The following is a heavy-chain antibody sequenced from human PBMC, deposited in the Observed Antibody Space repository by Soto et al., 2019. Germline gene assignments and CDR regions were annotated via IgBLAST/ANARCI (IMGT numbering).Heavy chain of an antibody. J-gene: IGHJ4*02. CDR3: ARAAVKLGATLFDS. CDR2: INHSGFT. V-gene: IGHV4-34*01. D-gene: IGHD1-26*01. Sequence: ETLSLTCAVSGGSLRGHYWSWIRQSPEKGLEWIGEINHSGFTNYNPTLKSRVTISRDASKNQFSLRLSSMTAADSAVYFCARAAVKLGATLFDSWGQGTLVTVSS. CDR1: GGSLRGHY.